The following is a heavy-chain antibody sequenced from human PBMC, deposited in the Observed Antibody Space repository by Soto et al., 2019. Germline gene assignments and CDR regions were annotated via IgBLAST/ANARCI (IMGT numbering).Heavy chain of an antibody. D-gene: IGHD3-3*01. V-gene: IGHV3-23*01. Sequence: EVQLLESGGGLVQPGGSLRLSCAASGFTFSSYAMSWVRQAPGGGLEWVSAVSRSGDNTYYADSVKGRFTISRDNSKNTLYLQVNSLRVEDTAIYYCAKDLGHYDVVSGYPTFGNWGQGTLVTVSS. CDR2: VSRSGDNT. CDR1: GFTFSSYA. CDR3: AKDLGHYDVVSGYPTFGN. J-gene: IGHJ4*02.